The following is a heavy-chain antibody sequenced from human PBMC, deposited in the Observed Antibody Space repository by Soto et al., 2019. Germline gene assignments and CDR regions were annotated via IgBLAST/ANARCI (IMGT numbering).Heavy chain of an antibody. D-gene: IGHD1-7*01. J-gene: IGHJ6*02. V-gene: IGHV3-43D*03. CDR3: AEDLTGTSRQYYGMDV. Sequence: GGSLRLSCAASGFTFDDYAMHWVRQAPGKGLEWVSLISWDGGSTYYADSVKGRFTISRDNSKNSLYLQMNSLRAEDTALYYCAEDLTGTSRQYYGMDVWGQGTTVTVSS. CDR1: GFTFDDYA. CDR2: ISWDGGST.